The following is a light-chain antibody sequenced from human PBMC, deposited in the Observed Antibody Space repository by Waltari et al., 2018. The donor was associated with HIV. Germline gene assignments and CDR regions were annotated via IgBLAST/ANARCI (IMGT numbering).Light chain of an antibody. J-gene: IGLJ3*02. CDR1: SGDLGAYNY. Sequence: QSALPQPASVSGSPGQSVPISCPGTSGDLGAYNYVPWSKQYPGKDPRLLMHDVNKWPSGVSNVVAGAESGHTGARTISGLQSEDAADYGCCSYAGSRSGVFGGGTKVTGL. CDR3: CSYAGSRSGV. V-gene: IGLV2-23*02. CDR2: DVN.